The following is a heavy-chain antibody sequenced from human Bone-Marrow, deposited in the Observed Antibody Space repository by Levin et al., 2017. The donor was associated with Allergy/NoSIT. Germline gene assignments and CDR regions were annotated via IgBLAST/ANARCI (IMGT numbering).Heavy chain of an antibody. J-gene: IGHJ4*02. D-gene: IGHD1-26*01. CDR2: INPSGGRT. Sequence: VASVKVSCKASGYTFRNYYMHWVRQAPGQGLEWMGVINPSGGRTDYAQKFQGRVTVTRDTSTSTVYMELSSLSFDDTAVYYCAISLGILADYWGQGTLLTVSS. CDR1: GYTFRNYY. CDR3: AISLGILADY. V-gene: IGHV1-46*01.